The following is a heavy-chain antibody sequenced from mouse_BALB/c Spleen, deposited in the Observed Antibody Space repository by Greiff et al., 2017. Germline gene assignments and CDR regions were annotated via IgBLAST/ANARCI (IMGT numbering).Heavy chain of an antibody. J-gene: IGHJ1*01. CDR2: ISDGGSYT. V-gene: IGHV5-4*02. Sequence: EVKLMESGGGLVKPGGSLKLSCAASGFTFSDYYMYWVRQTPEKRLEWVATISDGGSYTYYPDSVKGRFTISRDNAKNNLYLQMSSLKSEDTAMYYCARDGDYYGNLRGYFDVWGAGTTVTVSS. CDR1: GFTFSDYY. D-gene: IGHD2-1*01. CDR3: ARDGDYYGNLRGYFDV.